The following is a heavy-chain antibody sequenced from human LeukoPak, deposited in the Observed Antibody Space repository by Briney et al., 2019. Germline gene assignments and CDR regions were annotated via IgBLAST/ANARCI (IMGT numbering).Heavy chain of an antibody. CDR1: GLTVSSNH. CDR2: IYGGGTT. V-gene: IGHV3-53*01. J-gene: IGHJ6*02. Sequence: GGSLRLSCAASGLTVSSNHLSWVRQAAGKGLEWVSVIYGGGTTYYADSVKGRFTISRDNSKNTLYLQMNSLRAEDTAVYYCARGPTYGMDVWGQGTTVTVSS. CDR3: ARGPTYGMDV.